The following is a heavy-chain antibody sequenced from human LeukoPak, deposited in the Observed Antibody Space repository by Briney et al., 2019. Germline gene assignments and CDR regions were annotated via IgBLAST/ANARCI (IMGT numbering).Heavy chain of an antibody. CDR1: GFTFSSYA. V-gene: IGHV3-23*01. Sequence: GGSLRLSCAASGFTFSSYAMSWVRQAPGKGLEWVSSIGGSGDNTFYADSVKDRFTISRDNSKNTLFLQMNSLGAEDTAVDYCAKGRGTTVTSAANYWGQGTLVTVSS. CDR2: IGGSGDNT. J-gene: IGHJ4*02. D-gene: IGHD4-17*01. CDR3: AKGRGTTVTSAANY.